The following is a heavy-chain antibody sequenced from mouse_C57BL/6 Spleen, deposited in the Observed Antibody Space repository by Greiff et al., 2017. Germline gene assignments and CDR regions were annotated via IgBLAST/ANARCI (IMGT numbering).Heavy chain of an antibody. D-gene: IGHD1-1*01. V-gene: IGHV1-15*01. J-gene: IGHJ3*01. CDR1: GYTFTDYE. CDR2: IDPETGGT. Sequence: VQLQQSGAELVRPGASVTLSCKASGYTFTDYEMHWVKQTPVHGLEWIGAIDPETGGTAYNQKFKGKDILTADKSSSTAYMELRSLTSEDSAVYYCTRLLRYWFAYWGQGTLVTVSA. CDR3: TRLLRYWFAY.